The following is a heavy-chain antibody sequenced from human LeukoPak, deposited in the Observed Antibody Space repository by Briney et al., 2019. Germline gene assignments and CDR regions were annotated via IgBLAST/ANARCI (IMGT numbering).Heavy chain of an antibody. CDR2: IYTSGST. CDR3: ARGGLDYEILTGYYSRVAFDI. V-gene: IGHV4-61*02. D-gene: IGHD3-9*01. CDR1: GGSISSGSYY. J-gene: IGHJ3*02. Sequence: SETLSLTCTVSGGSISSGSYYWGWIRQPAGKGLEWIGRIYTSGSTNYNPSLKSRVTISVDTSKNQFSLKLSAVTAADTAVYYCARGGLDYEILTGYYSRVAFDIWGQGTMVTVSS.